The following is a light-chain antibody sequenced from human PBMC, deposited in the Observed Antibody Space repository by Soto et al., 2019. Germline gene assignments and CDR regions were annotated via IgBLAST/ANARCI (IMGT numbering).Light chain of an antibody. Sequence: DIQMTQSPSTRSASVVDRVTITFRASQSVSRWLAWYKQKPGEAPKLLIYKASNLESGVSSRFSGSGSGTEFTLTISSLQPEDFATYYCQQSYSTLWTFGQGTKVDIK. CDR3: QQSYSTLWT. J-gene: IGKJ1*01. V-gene: IGKV1-5*03. CDR1: QSVSRW. CDR2: KAS.